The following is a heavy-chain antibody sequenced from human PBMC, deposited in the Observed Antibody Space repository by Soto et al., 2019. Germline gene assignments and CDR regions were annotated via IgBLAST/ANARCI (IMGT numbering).Heavy chain of an antibody. V-gene: IGHV3-23*01. CDR1: GFPFTSYA. D-gene: IGHD5-12*01. Sequence: EGQLLESGGGLVQPGRSLRLSCVASGFPFTSYAMSWVRQAPGKGLEWVSTISVRGGNTYYTDSVKGRFTISRDNSKNTLSLQMNSLRAEDTAVYYCAKVLVEGGCESAFDIWGHGTMVTVSS. CDR3: AKVLVEGGCESAFDI. J-gene: IGHJ3*02. CDR2: ISVRGGNT.